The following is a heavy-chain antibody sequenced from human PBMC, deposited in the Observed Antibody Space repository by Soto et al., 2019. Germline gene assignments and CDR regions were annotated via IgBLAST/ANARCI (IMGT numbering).Heavy chain of an antibody. CDR3: AIRYFDWLSYYYVDV. Sequence: GGSLRLSCAASGFTFSDHYMDWVRQAPGKGLEWVGRTRNKANSYTTEYAASVKGRFTISRDDSKNSLYLQMNSLKTEDTAVYYCAIRYFDWLSYYYVDVWGKGTTVTVS. J-gene: IGHJ6*03. CDR1: GFTFSDHY. D-gene: IGHD3-9*01. V-gene: IGHV3-72*01. CDR2: TRNKANSYTT.